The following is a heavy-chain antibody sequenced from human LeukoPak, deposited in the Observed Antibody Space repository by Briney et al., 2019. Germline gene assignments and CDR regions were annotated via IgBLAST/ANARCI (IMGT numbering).Heavy chain of an antibody. V-gene: IGHV3-74*01. J-gene: IGHJ4*02. CDR3: SRGAYYDGSGNYYDY. CDR2: ISDGGSTT. Sequence: SGGSLRLSCAASGFTFSSYAMSWARQAPGKGLVWVSRISDGGSTTTYADSVKGRFTISRDNAKNTLYLQMNGLRAEDTAVYCCSRGAYYDGSGNYYDYWGQGTLVTVSS. CDR1: GFTFSSYA. D-gene: IGHD3-22*01.